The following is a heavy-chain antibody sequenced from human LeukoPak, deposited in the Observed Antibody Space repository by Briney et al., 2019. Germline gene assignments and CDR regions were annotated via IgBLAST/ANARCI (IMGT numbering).Heavy chain of an antibody. Sequence: KPTETLSLTCTVSGGSISSYYWSWIRQPPGKGLEWIGYIYYSGSTNYNPSLKSRVTISVDTSKNQFSLKLSSVTAADTAMYYCARDSSYYGSGSYPWGQGTLVTVSS. CDR2: IYYSGST. CDR3: ARDSSYYGSGSYP. J-gene: IGHJ5*02. CDR1: GGSISSYY. V-gene: IGHV4-59*01. D-gene: IGHD3-10*01.